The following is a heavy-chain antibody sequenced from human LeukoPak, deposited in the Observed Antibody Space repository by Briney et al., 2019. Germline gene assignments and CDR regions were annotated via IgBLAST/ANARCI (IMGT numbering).Heavy chain of an antibody. J-gene: IGHJ5*02. V-gene: IGHV1-2*02. CDR1: GYTFTGYY. CDR3: ARGDASVSGCYGGKWFDP. D-gene: IGHD6-19*01. Sequence: ASVKVSCRASGYTFTGYYIHWVRQAPGQGLEWMGWISPNSGGTKYAQSFQGRVTMTRDTSTGTAHMELSRLRSDDTAVYYCARGDASVSGCYGGKWFDPWGQGTLVTVSS. CDR2: ISPNSGGT.